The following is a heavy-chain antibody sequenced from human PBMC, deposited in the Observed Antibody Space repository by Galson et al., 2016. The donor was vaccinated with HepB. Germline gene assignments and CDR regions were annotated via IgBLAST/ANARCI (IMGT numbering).Heavy chain of an antibody. V-gene: IGHV1-18*01. CDR2: ISTYNGNT. CDR1: GYTFSSYG. J-gene: IGHJ6*02. Sequence: SVKVSCKASGYTFSSYGINWVRQAPGQGLEWMGWISTYNGNTNYAQNLQGRVTMTTDTSTSTAYMELWSLRSDDTAVYYCAREQEVGYGMDVWGQGTTVTVSS. D-gene: IGHD1-26*01. CDR3: AREQEVGYGMDV.